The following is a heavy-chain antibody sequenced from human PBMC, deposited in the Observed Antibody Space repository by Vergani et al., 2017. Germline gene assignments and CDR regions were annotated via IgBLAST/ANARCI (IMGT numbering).Heavy chain of an antibody. J-gene: IGHJ6*02. D-gene: IGHD2-21*01. Sequence: EVQLLESGGNLIQPGGSLRLSCGASGFTFSSYAMTWVRLAPGKGLHWFSAISGSGGNTFYTDSVKGRFTISRDNSKDTLYLQMNSLRVEDTAIYYCAKARYPNCKGGNCYSYYYGLDLWGQGTTVTVSS. CDR2: ISGSGGNT. V-gene: IGHV3-23*01. CDR3: AKARYPNCKGGNCYSYYYGLDL. CDR1: GFTFSSYA.